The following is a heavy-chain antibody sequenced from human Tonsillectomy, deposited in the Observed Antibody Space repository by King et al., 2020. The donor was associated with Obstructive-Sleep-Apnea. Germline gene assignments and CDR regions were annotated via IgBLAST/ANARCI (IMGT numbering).Heavy chain of an antibody. Sequence: VQLVESGGGLVQPGGSLRLSCAASGFTFSNYVMTWVRQAPGKGLEWVSAVAGSNGSGDDGNIYYTRSGQGRLTISRDNSKNTLFLQMNSLRVEDTALYYCARLSGRRGGHIDYWGQGTLVTVSS. CDR3: ARLSGRRGGHIDY. J-gene: IGHJ4*02. CDR2: VAGSNGSGDDGNI. V-gene: IGHV3-23*04. D-gene: IGHD5-24*01. CDR1: GFTFSNYV.